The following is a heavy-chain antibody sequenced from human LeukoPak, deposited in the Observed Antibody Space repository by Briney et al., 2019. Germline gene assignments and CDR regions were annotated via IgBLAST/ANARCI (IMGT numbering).Heavy chain of an antibody. V-gene: IGHV3-9*01. CDR2: MSWNGDKI. Sequence: GGSLRLSCAASGFTFDDYAMHWVRQAPGKGLEWVSSMSWNGDKIGYADSVKGRFTISRDNSKNTLYLQMNSLRAEDTAVYYCARDQGYSYGYHYYYYGMDVWGQGTTVTVSS. CDR1: GFTFDDYA. CDR3: ARDQGYSYGYHYYYYGMDV. D-gene: IGHD5-18*01. J-gene: IGHJ6*02.